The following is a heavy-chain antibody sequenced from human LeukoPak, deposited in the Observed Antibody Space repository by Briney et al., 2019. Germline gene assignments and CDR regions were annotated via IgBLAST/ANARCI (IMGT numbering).Heavy chain of an antibody. J-gene: IGHJ6*03. D-gene: IGHD3-16*02. CDR1: GGSIGPYY. CDR3: ARHIGGGIEDMDV. V-gene: IGHV4-59*08. Sequence: SETLSLTCTVSGGSIGPYYWSWIRQSPGKGLEWIGYIYVTGTRYNPYLQSRVTISVDRTRNQFFLKMSSVTAADTAVYYCARHIGGGIEDMDVWGKGTKVIVSS. CDR2: IYVTGT.